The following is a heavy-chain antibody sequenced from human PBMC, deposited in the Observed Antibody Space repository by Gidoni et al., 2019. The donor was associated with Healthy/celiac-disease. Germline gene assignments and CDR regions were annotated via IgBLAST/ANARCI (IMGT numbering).Heavy chain of an antibody. CDR1: GFTFSSYA. CDR3: AKVHSSSPGDFDY. V-gene: IGHV3-23*01. CDR2: ISGSGGST. D-gene: IGHD6-6*01. Sequence: EVQLLESGGGLVQPGGSLRLSCAASGFTFSSYAMSWVRQAPGTGLEWFSAISGSGGSTYYADSVKGRFTISRDNSKNTLYLQMNSLRAEDTAVYYCAKVHSSSPGDFDYWGQGTLVTVSS. J-gene: IGHJ4*02.